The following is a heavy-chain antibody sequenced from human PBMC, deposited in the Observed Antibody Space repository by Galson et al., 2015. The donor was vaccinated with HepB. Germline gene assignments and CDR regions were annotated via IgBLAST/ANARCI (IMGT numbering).Heavy chain of an antibody. V-gene: IGHV4-59*01. Sequence: SETLSLTCTVSGGSISSYYWSWIRQPPGKGLEWIGYIYYSGSTNYNPSLKSRVTISVDTSKNQFSLKLSSVTAADTAVYYCARDGPFYYYGSGSPQPFDPWGQGTLVTVSS. J-gene: IGHJ5*02. D-gene: IGHD3-10*01. CDR2: IYYSGST. CDR1: GGSISSYY. CDR3: ARDGPFYYYGSGSPQPFDP.